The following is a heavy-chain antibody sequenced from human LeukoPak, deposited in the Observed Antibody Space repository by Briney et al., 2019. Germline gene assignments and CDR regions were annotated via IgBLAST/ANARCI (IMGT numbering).Heavy chain of an antibody. V-gene: IGHV3-21*04. Sequence: GGSLRLSCAASGFTFSSYSMNWVRQAPGKGLEWVSSISSSSSYIYYADSVKGRFTISRDNSKNTLYLQMNSLRAEDTAVYYCAKVPYGDYGEYYFDYWGQGTLVTVSS. CDR2: ISSSSSYI. D-gene: IGHD4-17*01. CDR1: GFTFSSYS. CDR3: AKVPYGDYGEYYFDY. J-gene: IGHJ4*02.